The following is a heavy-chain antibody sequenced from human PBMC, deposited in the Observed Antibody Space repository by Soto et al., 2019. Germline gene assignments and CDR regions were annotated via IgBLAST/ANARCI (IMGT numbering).Heavy chain of an antibody. CDR1: GYSFTSYW. J-gene: IGHJ4*02. CDR2: IYPGDSDT. D-gene: IGHD6-19*01. Sequence: PGESLKISCKGSGYSFTSYWIGWVRQMPGKGLEWMGIIYPGDSDTRYSPSFQGQVTISADKSISTAYLQWSSLKASDTAMYYCARLGGQWLELGLLLYWGQGTLVTVSS. V-gene: IGHV5-51*01. CDR3: ARLGGQWLELGLLLY.